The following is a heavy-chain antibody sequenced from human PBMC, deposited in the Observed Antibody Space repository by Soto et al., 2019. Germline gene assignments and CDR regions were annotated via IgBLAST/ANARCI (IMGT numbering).Heavy chain of an antibody. V-gene: IGHV4-4*02. Sequence: QERLQESGPGLVRPSGTLSLTCSVFIDAISGKNWWSWGRQSPGRGLEWCGEIHHSGSTIFNSHRKIRLAISAVKSKYSFSLRLNSVTAAATAVYYCAGVGESYDFLAGLYIHYLDDWGQGVLVTVSS. CDR3: AGVGESYDFLAGLYIHYLDD. CDR2: IHHSGST. J-gene: IGHJ4*01. CDR1: IDAISGKNW. D-gene: IGHD3-9*01.